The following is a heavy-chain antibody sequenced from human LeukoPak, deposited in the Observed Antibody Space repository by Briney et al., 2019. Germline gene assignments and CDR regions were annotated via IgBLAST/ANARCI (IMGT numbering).Heavy chain of an antibody. D-gene: IGHD2-21*02. CDR3: ARPLAYCGGDCYWGFEFDY. CDR1: GFTFSSYS. CDR2: ISSSSTI. J-gene: IGHJ4*02. Sequence: GGSLRLSCAASGFTFSSYSMNWVRQAPGKGLEWVSYISSSSTIYYADSVKGRFTISKNSLYLQMNSLRDEDTAVYYCARPLAYCGGDCYWGFEFDYWGQGTLVTVSS. V-gene: IGHV3-48*02.